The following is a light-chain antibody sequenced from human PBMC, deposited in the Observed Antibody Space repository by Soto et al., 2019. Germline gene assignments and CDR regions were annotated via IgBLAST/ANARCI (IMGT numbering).Light chain of an antibody. Sequence: SVLTQPASVSGSHGQSITISCTGTSSDVGGYKYVSWYQQHPGKVPKLMIYEVSNRPSGVSNRFSGSKSGNTASLSISGLQAEDEAEYYCSSYTRSTTLNVLFGGGTKLTVL. V-gene: IGLV2-14*01. J-gene: IGLJ2*01. CDR2: EVS. CDR3: SSYTRSTTLNVL. CDR1: SSDVGGYKY.